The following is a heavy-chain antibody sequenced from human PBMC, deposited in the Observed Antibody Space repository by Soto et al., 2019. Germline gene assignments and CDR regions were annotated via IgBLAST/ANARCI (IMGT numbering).Heavy chain of an antibody. CDR2: IKFDGRSQ. J-gene: IGHJ6*02. D-gene: IGHD2-15*01. V-gene: IGHV3-30*04. CDR1: GFSFNSYA. Sequence: QVQLVESGGRVVHPGTSLRLSCEVSGFSFNSYAMHWVRQAPGKGLEWLAAIKFDGRSQFYAGSVRGGFTISGDNSRNTLFLDMTSLRPEDTAMYFCAKDRPGYCSDGLCYEHFHYGMDVWGQGTTVTV. CDR3: AKDRPGYCSDGLCYEHFHYGMDV.